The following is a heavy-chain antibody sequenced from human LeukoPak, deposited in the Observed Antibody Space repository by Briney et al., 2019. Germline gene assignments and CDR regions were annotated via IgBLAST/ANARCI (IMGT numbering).Heavy chain of an antibody. CDR2: IIPIFGTA. Sequence: EASVKVTCNASGGTFSSYAISWVRQAPGQGLEWMGGIIPIFGTANYAQKFQRRVTMTEDTSTDTAYMELSSLRSEDTAVYYCARDPDVKPDYWGQGTLVTVSS. CDR1: GGTFSSYA. CDR3: ARDPDVKPDY. V-gene: IGHV1-69*06. J-gene: IGHJ4*02.